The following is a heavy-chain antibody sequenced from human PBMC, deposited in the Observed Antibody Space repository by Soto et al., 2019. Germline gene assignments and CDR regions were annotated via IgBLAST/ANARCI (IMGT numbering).Heavy chain of an antibody. D-gene: IGHD1-26*01. CDR1: GYRFISYG. J-gene: IGHJ6*02. CDR2: ISPDNGNT. CDR3: AREGSGGGGMDV. Sequence: QVQLVQSGSEVKKPGASVKVSCKASGYRFISYGLSWVRQALGQGLEWMGWISPDNGNTNYAQNLQGRVTMTTETSTSTAYMELRSLRSDDTAIYWCAREGSGGGGMDVWGQGTTVTVSS. V-gene: IGHV1-18*01.